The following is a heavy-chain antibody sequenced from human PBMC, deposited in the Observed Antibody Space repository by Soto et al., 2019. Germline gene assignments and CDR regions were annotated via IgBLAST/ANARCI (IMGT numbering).Heavy chain of an antibody. Sequence: QVQLVQSGAEVREPGSSVKVSCKASGGTFSSYAISWLRQAPGQGLEWMGGTIPIFGTASYAQKFQGRVTITADESTSTGYRELSRLRTEDTAVYYCARERGSGSYYKVGYYYYGMDISGQGTTVTVSS. CDR3: ARERGSGSYYKVGYYYYGMDI. J-gene: IGHJ6*02. CDR2: TIPIFGTA. V-gene: IGHV1-69*01. D-gene: IGHD3-10*01. CDR1: GGTFSSYA.